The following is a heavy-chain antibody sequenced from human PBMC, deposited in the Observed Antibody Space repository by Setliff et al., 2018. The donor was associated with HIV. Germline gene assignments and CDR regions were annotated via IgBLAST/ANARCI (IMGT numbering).Heavy chain of an antibody. CDR1: GGSISSGNW. D-gene: IGHD3-22*01. J-gene: IGHJ3*02. CDR3: ARSITMIIVAPGAFDI. Sequence: SETLSLTCAVSGGSISSGNWWSWVRQPPGKGLEWSGEIYQSGSTKYNPSLKSRVTISVDKSKNQFSLKLSSVTAADTAVYYCARSITMIIVAPGAFDIWGQGTMVTVSS. V-gene: IGHV4-4*02. CDR2: IYQSGST.